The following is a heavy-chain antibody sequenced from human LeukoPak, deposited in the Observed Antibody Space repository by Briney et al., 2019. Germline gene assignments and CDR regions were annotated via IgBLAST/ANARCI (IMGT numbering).Heavy chain of an antibody. D-gene: IGHD6-19*01. CDR1: GFTFSSNY. Sequence: PGGSLRLSCAASGFTFSSNYMRWVRQAPGKGLGWFSVIYSGGRTYYADSVKGRLTISRENSKNTPYLQMNSPRAEDTAVYYCARDAPPYSSGGNDYWGQGTLVTVSS. V-gene: IGHV3-53*01. J-gene: IGHJ4*02. CDR3: ARDAPPYSSGGNDY. CDR2: IYSGGRT.